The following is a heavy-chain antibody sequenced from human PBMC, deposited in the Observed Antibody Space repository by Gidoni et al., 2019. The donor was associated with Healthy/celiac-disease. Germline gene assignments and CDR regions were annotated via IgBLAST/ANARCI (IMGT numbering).Heavy chain of an antibody. J-gene: IGHJ2*01. D-gene: IGHD3-10*01. CDR3: AGFKMVDWYFDL. CDR2: IYHSGST. Sequence: QLQLQESGSGLVKPSQTLSLTCAVSGGSISSGGYSWSWIRQPPGKGLEWIGYIYHSGSTYYNPSLKSRVTISVDRSKNQFSLKLSAVTAADTAVYYCAGFKMVDWYFDLWGRGTLVTVSS. CDR1: GGSISSGGYS. V-gene: IGHV4-30-2*01.